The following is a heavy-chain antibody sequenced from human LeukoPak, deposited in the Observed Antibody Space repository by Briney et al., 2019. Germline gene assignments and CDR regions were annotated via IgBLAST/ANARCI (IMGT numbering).Heavy chain of an antibody. V-gene: IGHV3-33*06. CDR1: GFTFSSYG. CDR2: IWYDGSNK. D-gene: IGHD6-13*01. J-gene: IGHJ4*02. Sequence: PGGSLRLSCAAPGFTFSSYGMHWVRQAPGKGLEWVAVIWYDGSNKYYADSVKGRFTISRDNSKNTLYLQMNSLRAEDTAVYYCAKDFRGAAAADYWGQGTLVTVSS. CDR3: AKDFRGAAAADY.